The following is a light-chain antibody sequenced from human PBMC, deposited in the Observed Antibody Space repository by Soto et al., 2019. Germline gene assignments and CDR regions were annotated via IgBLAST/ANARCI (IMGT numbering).Light chain of an antibody. J-gene: IGKJ4*01. CDR2: DAS. Sequence: EIVLTQSPATLSLSPGERATLSCRASQSVTDFLAWYQQKPGQAPRLLIYDASNRATGVPARFSGSGSGTDFTLTIGSLELEDSAVYYCQQRSGWPPLTFGGGTKVAIK. V-gene: IGKV3-11*01. CDR3: QQRSGWPPLT. CDR1: QSVTDF.